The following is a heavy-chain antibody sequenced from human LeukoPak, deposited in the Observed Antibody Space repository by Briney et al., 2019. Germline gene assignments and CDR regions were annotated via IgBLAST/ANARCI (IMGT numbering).Heavy chain of an antibody. J-gene: IGHJ3*02. D-gene: IGHD3-16*01. CDR2: INPNSGGT. Sequence: ASVKVSCKASGYTFTGYYMHWVRQAPGQGLEWMGWINPNSGGTNYAQKFQGWVTMTRDTSTSTAYMELSRLRSDDTAVYYCARARPLGLGGLWGTGEAFDIWGQGTMVTVSS. CDR3: ARARPLGLGGLWGTGEAFDI. V-gene: IGHV1-2*04. CDR1: GYTFTGYY.